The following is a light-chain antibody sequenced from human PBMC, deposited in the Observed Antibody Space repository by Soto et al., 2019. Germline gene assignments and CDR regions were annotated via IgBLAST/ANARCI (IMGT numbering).Light chain of an antibody. J-gene: IGKJ1*01. Sequence: IQLTQSPSPLPASAGVCVQITCRASESIRTWLAWYQHKPGKAPKLLIYDASTLESGVPSRFSGGGSGTEFTLTICSRQPDDFASYYCQEYNSYPWTFGQGTKVDIK. V-gene: IGKV1-5*01. CDR2: DAS. CDR3: QEYNSYPWT. CDR1: ESIRTW.